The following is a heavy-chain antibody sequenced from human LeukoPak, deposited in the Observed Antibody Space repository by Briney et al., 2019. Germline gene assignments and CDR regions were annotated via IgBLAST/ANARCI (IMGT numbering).Heavy chain of an antibody. CDR3: TSPAHDFDLWSGYYSL. V-gene: IGHV3-73*01. D-gene: IGHD3-3*01. J-gene: IGHJ4*01. CDR2: MRSESKSGET. Sequence: GGSLKLSCYGSGFTFSDSAIHWVRHAAGKGLEWVGRMRSESKSGETAYAASVKGRFTISRDDSKDTAYLQMNSLKPEDTALYYCTSPAHDFDLWSGYYSLWGHGTRVTVSS. CDR1: GFTFSDSA.